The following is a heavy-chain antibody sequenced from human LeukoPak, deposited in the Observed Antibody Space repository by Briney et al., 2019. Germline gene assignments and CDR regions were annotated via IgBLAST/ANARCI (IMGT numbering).Heavy chain of an antibody. Sequence: PGGSLRLSCAASGFTFSSYGMHWVRQAPGKGLEWVAFIRYDGSNKYYADSVKGRFTISRDNSKNTLYLQMNSLRAEDTAVYYCAKVAGSSGGPLDYWGQGTLVTVSS. D-gene: IGHD6-19*01. J-gene: IGHJ4*02. CDR3: AKVAGSSGGPLDY. V-gene: IGHV3-30*02. CDR2: IRYDGSNK. CDR1: GFTFSSYG.